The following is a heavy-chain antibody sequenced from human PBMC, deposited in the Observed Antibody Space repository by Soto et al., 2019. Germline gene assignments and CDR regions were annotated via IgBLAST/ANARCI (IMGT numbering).Heavy chain of an antibody. Sequence: SETLSLTCTVSGGSVRSGSYYWSWIRQPPGKGLEWIGYIYYTGSTNYNPSLKSRVTISVDTSKNQFSLKLSSVTAADTAVYYCAREHSGYGMDVWGQGTTVTVSS. CDR3: AREHSGYGMDV. D-gene: IGHD7-27*01. CDR2: IYYTGST. CDR1: GGSVRSGSYY. V-gene: IGHV4-61*01. J-gene: IGHJ6*02.